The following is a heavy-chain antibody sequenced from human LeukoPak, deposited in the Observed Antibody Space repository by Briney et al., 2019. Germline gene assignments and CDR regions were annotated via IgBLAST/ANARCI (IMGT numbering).Heavy chain of an antibody. CDR2: INAGNGNT. CDR3: ARDLYGSGTRAWFDP. V-gene: IGHV1-3*01. Sequence: ASVKVSCRASGYTFTSYAMHWVRQAPGQRLEWMGWINAGNGNTKYSQKFQGRVTITRDTSASTAYMELSSLRSEDTAVYYCARDLYGSGTRAWFDPWGQGTLVTVSS. CDR1: GYTFTSYA. D-gene: IGHD3-10*01. J-gene: IGHJ5*02.